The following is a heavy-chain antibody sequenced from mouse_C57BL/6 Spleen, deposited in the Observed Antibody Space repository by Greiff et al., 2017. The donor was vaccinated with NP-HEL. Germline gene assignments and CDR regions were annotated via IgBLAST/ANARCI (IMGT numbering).Heavy chain of an antibody. CDR3: AAHYYGRAYGGYYFDY. D-gene: IGHD1-1*01. V-gene: IGHV1-26*01. J-gene: IGHJ2*01. CDR2: INPNNGGT. Sequence: EVQLQQSGPELVKPGASVKISCKASGYTFTDYYMNWVKQSHGKSLEWIGDINPNNGGTSYNQKFKGKATLTVDKSSSTAYMELRSLTSEDSAVYYCAAHYYGRAYGGYYFDYWGQGTTLTVSS. CDR1: GYTFTDYY.